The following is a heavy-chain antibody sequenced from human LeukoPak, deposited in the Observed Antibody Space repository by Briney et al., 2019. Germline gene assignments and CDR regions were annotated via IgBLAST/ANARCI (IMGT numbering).Heavy chain of an antibody. Sequence: KASETLSLTCAVYGGSFSGYYWSWIRQPPGKGLEWIGEINHSGSTNYNPSLKSRVTISVDTSKNQFSLKLSSVTAADTAVYYCARFKQGGRYYYYGMDVWGQGTTVTVSS. CDR3: ARFKQGGRYYYYGMDV. V-gene: IGHV4-34*01. CDR2: INHSGST. J-gene: IGHJ6*02. CDR1: GGSFSGYY. D-gene: IGHD1-26*01.